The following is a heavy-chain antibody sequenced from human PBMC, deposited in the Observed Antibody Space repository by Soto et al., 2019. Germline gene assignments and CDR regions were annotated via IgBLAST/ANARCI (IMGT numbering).Heavy chain of an antibody. J-gene: IGHJ3*02. CDR2: IYYSGST. CDR3: ARDPQVRGYCSSTRCYKGGDLDI. CDR1: GGSISTGSYY. D-gene: IGHD2-2*02. Sequence: SEALSLTCTVSGGSISTGSYYWSCIRQPRRKGLEWIGYIYYSGSTYYNPSLKSRVTISVDTSKNQFSLKLSSVTEADTAVYYCARDPQVRGYCSSTRCYKGGDLDIWGPETMVTVSS. V-gene: IGHV4-31*03.